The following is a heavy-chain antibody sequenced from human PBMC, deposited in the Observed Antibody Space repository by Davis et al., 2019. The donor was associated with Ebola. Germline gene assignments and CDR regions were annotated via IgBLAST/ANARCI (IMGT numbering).Heavy chain of an antibody. CDR3: ARRVVVDAFDI. V-gene: IGHV1-3*01. CDR1: GYTFTSYA. D-gene: IGHD3-22*01. CDR2: INAGNGNT. J-gene: IGHJ3*02. Sequence: ASVQVSCKASGYTFTSYAMHWVRQAPGQRLEWMGWINAGNGNTKYSQKFQGRVTITRDTSASTAYMELSSLRSEDTAVYYCARRVVVDAFDIWGQGTMVTVSS.